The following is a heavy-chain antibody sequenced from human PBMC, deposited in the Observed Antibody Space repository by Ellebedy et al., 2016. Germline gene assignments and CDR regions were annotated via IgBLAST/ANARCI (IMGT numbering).Heavy chain of an antibody. CDR3: ARAFRDTYCSITSCYYFDY. J-gene: IGHJ4*02. D-gene: IGHD2-2*01. Sequence: NFQGRVTMTRDTSANTAYMELSSLRSEDTAVYFCARAFRDTYCSITSCYYFDYWGQGTVVTVSS. V-gene: IGHV1-3*01.